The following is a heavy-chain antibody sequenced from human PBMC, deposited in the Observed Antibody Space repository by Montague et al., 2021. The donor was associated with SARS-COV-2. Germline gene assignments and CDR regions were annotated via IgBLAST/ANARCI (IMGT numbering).Heavy chain of an antibody. CDR2: INHSGST. J-gene: IGHJ4*02. CDR3: ASLPCGDYDSSGYPI. V-gene: IGHV4-34*01. Sequence: SETLSLTCAVYGGSFSGYYWSWIRQPPGKGLEWIGEINHSGSTNYNPSLKSRVTISVDTSKNQFSLKLSSVTAADTAVYYCASLPCGDYDSSGYPIWGQGTLVTVSS. CDR1: GGSFSGYY. D-gene: IGHD3-22*01.